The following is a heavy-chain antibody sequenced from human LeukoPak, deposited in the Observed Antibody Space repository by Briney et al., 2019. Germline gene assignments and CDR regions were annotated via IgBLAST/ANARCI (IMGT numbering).Heavy chain of an antibody. Sequence: GGSLRLSCAASGLTVSSSYMSWVRQAPGKGLEWVSVTYSGTSTYYIDSVQGRFTISRDTSKNTLYLQMNSLRAEDTAVYYCARENRYSFYFDYWGQGTLVTVSS. CDR3: ARENRYSFYFDY. V-gene: IGHV3-66*02. CDR2: TYSGTST. CDR1: GLTVSSSY. D-gene: IGHD1-26*01. J-gene: IGHJ4*02.